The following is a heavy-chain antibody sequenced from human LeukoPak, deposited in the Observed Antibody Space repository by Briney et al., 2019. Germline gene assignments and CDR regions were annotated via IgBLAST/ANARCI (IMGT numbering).Heavy chain of an antibody. D-gene: IGHD2-15*01. J-gene: IGHJ4*02. Sequence: GGSLRLSCAASGFTFSSYWMSWVRQAPGKGLEWVANIKQDGSEKYYVDSVKGRFTISRDNAKKSLYLQMYSLRAEDTAVYYCARKGYFGDQPLDYWGQGTLVTVSS. CDR1: GFTFSSYW. CDR3: ARKGYFGDQPLDY. CDR2: IKQDGSEK. V-gene: IGHV3-7*01.